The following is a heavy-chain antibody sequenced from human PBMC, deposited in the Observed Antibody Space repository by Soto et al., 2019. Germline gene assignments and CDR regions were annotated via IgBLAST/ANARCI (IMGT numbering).Heavy chain of an antibody. D-gene: IGHD6-19*01. CDR3: ARGLLEQWLAVYY. Sequence: ASGKVSCKASCYTFTSYGINWGRQAPGQGLEWMGWISAYNGNTNYAQKLQGRVTMTTDTSTSTAYMELRSLRSDDTAVYYCARGLLEQWLAVYYWGQGTLVTVSS. CDR1: CYTFTSYG. V-gene: IGHV1-18*01. J-gene: IGHJ4*02. CDR2: ISAYNGNT.